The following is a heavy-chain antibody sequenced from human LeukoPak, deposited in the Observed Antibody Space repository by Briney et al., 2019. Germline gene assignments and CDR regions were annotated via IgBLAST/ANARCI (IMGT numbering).Heavy chain of an antibody. CDR3: ASAYYHYYFDY. CDR1: GFTFRSYW. V-gene: IGHV3-74*01. D-gene: IGHD3-16*01. J-gene: IGHJ4*02. CDR2: INGDGSST. Sequence: PGGSLRLSCEASGFTFRSYWMHWVRQAPGKGLVWVSRINGDGSSTSYADSVKGRFTISRDNAKNTLYLQMNSLRAEDSAVYYCASAYYHYYFDYWGQGTLVTASS.